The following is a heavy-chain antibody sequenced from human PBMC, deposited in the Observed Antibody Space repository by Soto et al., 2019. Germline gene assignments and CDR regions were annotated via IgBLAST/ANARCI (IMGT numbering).Heavy chain of an antibody. CDR2: IIPIFGTA. V-gene: IGHV1-69*01. Sequence: QVQLVQSGAEVKKPGSSVKVSCKASGGTFSSYAISWVRQAPGQGLEWMGGIIPIFGTANYAQKIQGRVAITADESTSTAYMELSSLRSEDTAVYYWARDDYVWGSYRKSYYYYGMDVWGKGTTVTVSS. CDR3: ARDDYVWGSYRKSYYYYGMDV. J-gene: IGHJ6*04. D-gene: IGHD3-16*02. CDR1: GGTFSSYA.